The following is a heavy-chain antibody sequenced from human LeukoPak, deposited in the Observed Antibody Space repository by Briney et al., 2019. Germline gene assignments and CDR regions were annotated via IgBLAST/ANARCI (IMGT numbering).Heavy chain of an antibody. D-gene: IGHD4-11*01. J-gene: IGHJ5*01. CDR2: INPNSGGT. Sequence: ASVKVSFKASGYTFTGFHMHWVRQAPGQGPEWLGWINPNSGGTKYVQRFQGRVTMTRNKSRDTVYMELSRLRSDDTAVYYCARSMTTATTVVVDSWGQGTLVTVSS. CDR3: ARSMTTATTVVVDS. CDR1: GYTFTGFH. V-gene: IGHV1-2*02.